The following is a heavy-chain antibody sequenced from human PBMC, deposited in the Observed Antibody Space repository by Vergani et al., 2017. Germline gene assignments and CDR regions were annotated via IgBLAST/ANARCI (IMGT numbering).Heavy chain of an antibody. CDR1: GFTFSSYA. J-gene: IGHJ5*02. CDR3: AKDGEYSSSWANWFDP. CDR2: ISGSGGST. Sequence: EVQLVESGGGLVQPGGSLRLSCAASGFTFSSYAMSWVRQAPGKGLEWVSAISGSGGSTYYADSVKGRFTISRDNSKNTLYLQMNSLRAEDTAVYYCAKDGEYSSSWANWFDPWGQGTLVTVSS. D-gene: IGHD6-13*01. V-gene: IGHV3-23*04.